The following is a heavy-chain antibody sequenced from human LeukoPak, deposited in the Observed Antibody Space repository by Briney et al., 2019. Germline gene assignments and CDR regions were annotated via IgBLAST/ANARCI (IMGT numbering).Heavy chain of an antibody. CDR2: IKQDGSEK. V-gene: IGHV3-7*01. Sequence: GGTLRLSCAVSGFTFSSYWMSWGRQAPGKELEWVANIKQDGSEKYYVDSVKGRFTISRDNAKNSLYLQMNSLRAEDTAVYYSARDGVAAAFDYWGQGTLDTVSS. D-gene: IGHD6-13*01. CDR1: GFTFSSYW. CDR3: ARDGVAAAFDY. J-gene: IGHJ4*02.